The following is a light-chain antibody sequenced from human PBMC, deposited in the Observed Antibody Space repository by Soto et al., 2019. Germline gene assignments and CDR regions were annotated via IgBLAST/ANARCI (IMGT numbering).Light chain of an antibody. CDR3: LQDYVYPWT. Sequence: AIQVTQSPSSLSASVGDRVTISCRASQGIGSDLGWYQQKPGKAPKLLIYEASTLQTGVASSFSGSASGTDFTLIISSLPPEDFATYYRLQDYVYPWTFGQGTKVEVK. V-gene: IGKV1-6*01. J-gene: IGKJ1*01. CDR2: EAS. CDR1: QGIGSD.